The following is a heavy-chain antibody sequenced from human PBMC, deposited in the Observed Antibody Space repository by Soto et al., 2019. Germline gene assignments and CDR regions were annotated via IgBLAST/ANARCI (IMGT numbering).Heavy chain of an antibody. CDR3: ARGAYYDFWSGYSARPRGYFDY. D-gene: IGHD3-3*01. J-gene: IGHJ4*02. V-gene: IGHV1-69*02. CDR2: IIPILGIA. Sequence: GASVKVSCKASGGTFRSSTISWVRQAPGQGLEWMGRIIPILGIANYAQKFQGRVTITADKSTSTAYMELSSLRSEDTAVYYCARGAYYDFWSGYSARPRGYFDYWGQGTLVTVSS. CDR1: GGTFRSST.